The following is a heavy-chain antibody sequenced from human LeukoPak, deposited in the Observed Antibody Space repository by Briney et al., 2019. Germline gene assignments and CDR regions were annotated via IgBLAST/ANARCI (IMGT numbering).Heavy chain of an antibody. D-gene: IGHD3-3*01. V-gene: IGHV3-74*03. J-gene: IGHJ3*02. CDR1: GFTFSSYW. CDR3: ARTLLRFLEWGAFDI. CDR2: INSDGSSI. Sequence: GGSLRLSCAASGFTFSSYWMHWVRQAPGKGLVWVSRINSDGSSITYADSVKGRFTISRDNAKNTLYLQMNSLRVEDTAVYYCARTLLRFLEWGAFDIWGQGTMVTVSS.